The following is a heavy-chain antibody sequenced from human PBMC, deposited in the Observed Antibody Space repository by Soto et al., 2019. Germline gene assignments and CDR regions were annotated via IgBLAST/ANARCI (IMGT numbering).Heavy chain of an antibody. V-gene: IGHV3-21*01. Sequence: EVQLVESGGGLVKPGGSLRLSCAASGFTFSSYSMNWVRQAPGKGLEWVSSISSSNSYIYYADSVKGRFTSSRDNAKNSLYLQMNSLRAEDTAVYYCARERGGNGYYYGMDVWGQGTTVTVSS. CDR2: ISSSNSYI. D-gene: IGHD3-16*01. CDR1: GFTFSSYS. J-gene: IGHJ6*02. CDR3: ARERGGNGYYYGMDV.